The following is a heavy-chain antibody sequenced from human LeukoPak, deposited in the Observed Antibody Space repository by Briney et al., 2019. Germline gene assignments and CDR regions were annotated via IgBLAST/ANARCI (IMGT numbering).Heavy chain of an antibody. J-gene: IGHJ4*02. CDR1: GFTFSSYS. V-gene: IGHV3-21*01. CDR3: AKDPGYSSGWAFDY. CDR2: ITSSSSYI. D-gene: IGHD6-19*01. Sequence: PGGSLRLSFAASGFTFSSYSMNWVRQAPGKGLEWVSPITSSSSYIYYADSVKDRFTISRDNSKNTLYLQMNSLRAEDTAVYYCAKDPGYSSGWAFDYWGQGTLVTVSS.